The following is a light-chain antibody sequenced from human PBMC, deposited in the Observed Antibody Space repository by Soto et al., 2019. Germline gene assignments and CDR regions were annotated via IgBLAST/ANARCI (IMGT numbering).Light chain of an antibody. CDR2: TAS. CDR1: RDIGDS. Sequence: DIQMTQSPSSVSASVGDRVTITCRASRDIGDSLAWFRHKPGKAPQLLIQTASTLVRETPSRFSGSGSGTDFLLTINNLLPEDFATYYCLQASTFPRTFGQGTKVDI. CDR3: LQASTFPRT. J-gene: IGKJ1*01. V-gene: IGKV1-12*01.